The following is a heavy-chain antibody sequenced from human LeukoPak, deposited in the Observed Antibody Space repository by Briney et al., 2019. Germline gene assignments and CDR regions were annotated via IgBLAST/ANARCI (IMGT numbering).Heavy chain of an antibody. V-gene: IGHV4-59*08. Sequence: PSETLSLTCTVSGGSISGYYGSWIRQPPGKGLEWIGYIYSSGITDYNPSLKSRVTISEDTSKNQFSLRLGSVTAADTALYYCAKHDGSSWAYWGQGTLVTVSS. J-gene: IGHJ4*02. CDR2: IYSSGIT. CDR3: AKHDGSSWAY. D-gene: IGHD6-13*01. CDR1: GGSISGYY.